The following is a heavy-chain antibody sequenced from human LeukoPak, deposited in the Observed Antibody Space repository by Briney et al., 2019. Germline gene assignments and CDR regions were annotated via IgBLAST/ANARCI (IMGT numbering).Heavy chain of an antibody. V-gene: IGHV3-15*01. D-gene: IGHD3-3*01. J-gene: IGHJ3*02. CDR1: GFTFSIAW. CDR3: TTLKRVDFWSGYHDAFDI. Sequence: GGSLRLPCAASGFTFSIAWMSWVRQAPGKGLEWVGRIKSKTDGGTTDYAAPVKGRFTISRDDSKNTLYLQMNSLKTEDTAVYYCTTLKRVDFWSGYHDAFDIWGQGTMVTVSS. CDR2: IKSKTDGGTT.